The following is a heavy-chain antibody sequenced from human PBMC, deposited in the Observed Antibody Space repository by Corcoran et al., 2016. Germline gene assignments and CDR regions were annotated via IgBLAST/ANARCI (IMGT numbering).Heavy chain of an antibody. Sequence: QVQLVQSGAEVKKPGASVKVSCKASGYTFTSYDINWVRQATGQGLEWMGWMNPNSGNTGYAQKFQGRVTMTRNTSISTAYMELSSLRSEDTAVYYCARKVYYDILTGYPDFDYWGQGTLVTVSS. CDR3: ARKVYYDILTGYPDFDY. J-gene: IGHJ4*02. CDR1: GYTFTSYD. D-gene: IGHD3-9*01. V-gene: IGHV1-8*01. CDR2: MNPNSGNT.